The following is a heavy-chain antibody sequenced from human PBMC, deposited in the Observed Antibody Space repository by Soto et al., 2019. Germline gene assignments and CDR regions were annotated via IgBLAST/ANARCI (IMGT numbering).Heavy chain of an antibody. Sequence: GGSLRLSCAASGFTFSSYWMSWVRQAPGKGLEWVANIKQDGSEKYYVDSVKGRFTISRDNAKNSLYLQMNSLRAEDTAVYYCARMASPYYGSVSYYPRYYYYMVVWGTGTTVTLSS. J-gene: IGHJ6*03. CDR1: GFTFSSYW. CDR3: ARMASPYYGSVSYYPRYYYYMVV. D-gene: IGHD3-10*01. CDR2: IKQDGSEK. V-gene: IGHV3-7*01.